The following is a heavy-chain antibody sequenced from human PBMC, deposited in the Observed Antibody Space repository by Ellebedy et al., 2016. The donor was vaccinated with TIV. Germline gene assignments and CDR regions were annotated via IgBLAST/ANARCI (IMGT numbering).Heavy chain of an antibody. D-gene: IGHD6-19*01. V-gene: IGHV3-7*03. CDR1: AFTSGTYW. CDR2: INRDGSDK. Sequence: GESLKISXAASAFTSGTYWMTWVRQAPGKGLEWVAIINRDGSDKNYVDSVKGRFTISRDNAKKSLYLQMTSLRDEDTAVYYCAGSSGWSGEGGSWGQGTLVTVSS. J-gene: IGHJ4*02. CDR3: AGSSGWSGEGGS.